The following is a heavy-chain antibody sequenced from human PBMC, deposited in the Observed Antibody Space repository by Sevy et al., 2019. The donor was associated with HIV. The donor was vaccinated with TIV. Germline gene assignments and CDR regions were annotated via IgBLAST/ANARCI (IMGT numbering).Heavy chain of an antibody. CDR3: ARYGGYIDH. J-gene: IGHJ4*01. V-gene: IGHV3-7*01. CDR2: IKSDGSDK. Sequence: GGSLRLSCAASGFTFSIYYMTWARRAPGKGLEWVANIKSDGSDKYCVDSVKGRFIISRDNAKNSLYLQMNSLTAEDTAVYYCARYGGYIDHWGHGTLVTVSS. D-gene: IGHD2-15*01. CDR1: GFTFSIYY.